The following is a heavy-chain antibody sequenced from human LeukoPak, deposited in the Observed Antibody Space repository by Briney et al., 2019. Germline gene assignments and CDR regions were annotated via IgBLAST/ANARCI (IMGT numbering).Heavy chain of an antibody. Sequence: PSETLSLTCTVSGGSVSSGSYYWSWIRQPPGKGLEWIGCIYYSGSNNYNPSLRSRATISVDTSKNQFSLKLSSVTAADTAVYYCARDRTGLRMDVWGQGTTVTVSS. CDR1: GGSVSSGSYY. CDR3: ARDRTGLRMDV. V-gene: IGHV4-61*01. J-gene: IGHJ6*02. CDR2: IYYSGSN.